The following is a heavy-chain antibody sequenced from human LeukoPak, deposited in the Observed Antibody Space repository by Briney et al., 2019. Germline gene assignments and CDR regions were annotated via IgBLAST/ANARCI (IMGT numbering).Heavy chain of an antibody. CDR1: GGSISSYY. Sequence: PSETLSLTCTVSGGSISSYYWSWIRQPPGKGLEWIGYIYYSGSTNYNPSLKSRVTISVGTSKDLFSLKLSSVTAADTAVYYCARMGLILPAEFDYWGQGTLVTVSS. CDR3: ARMGLILPAEFDY. J-gene: IGHJ4*02. V-gene: IGHV4-59*01. D-gene: IGHD2-2*01. CDR2: IYYSGST.